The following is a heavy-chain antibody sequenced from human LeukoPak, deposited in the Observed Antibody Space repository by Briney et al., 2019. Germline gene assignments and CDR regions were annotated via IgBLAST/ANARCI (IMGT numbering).Heavy chain of an antibody. CDR2: ISSSGSTI. V-gene: IGHV3-11*01. CDR1: GFTFSDYY. Sequence: GGSLRLSCAASGFTFSDYYMSWIRQAPGKGLEWVSYISSSGSTIYYADSVKGRFTISRDNAKNSLYLQMNSLRAEDTAVYYCARVADYGRHTYYYMDVWGKGTTVTISS. D-gene: IGHD4-17*01. CDR3: ARVADYGRHTYYYMDV. J-gene: IGHJ6*03.